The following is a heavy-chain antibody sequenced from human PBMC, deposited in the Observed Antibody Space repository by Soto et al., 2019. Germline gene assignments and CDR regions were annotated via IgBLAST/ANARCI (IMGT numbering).Heavy chain of an antibody. D-gene: IGHD3-10*01. Sequence: QVQLVQSGPEVKNPGASVRVSCMTSGYAFTSYGVNWVRQAPGQGLEWMGWIAPHSGRTTYLPKFQARGTISADASPTTAYMELTSLSSDDTGIYFCARAATGSYHSAYWGQGTVVTVSS. V-gene: IGHV1-18*04. CDR3: ARAATGSYHSAY. CDR2: IAPHSGRT. J-gene: IGHJ4*02. CDR1: GYAFTSYG.